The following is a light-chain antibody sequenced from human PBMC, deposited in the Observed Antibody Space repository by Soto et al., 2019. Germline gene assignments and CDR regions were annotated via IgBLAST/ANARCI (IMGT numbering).Light chain of an antibody. CDR2: GAS. CDR1: QSVSGSD. V-gene: IGKV3-20*01. J-gene: IGKJ1*01. Sequence: EVVLAQSPGTLSLSPGERATLSCRASQSVSGSDLAWYQQKPGQAPRLLISGASSRATGIPHRFSGSGSGTDFTLTISRLEPEAFAVFYCQQYGNSPPTFGQGTKVEI. CDR3: QQYGNSPPT.